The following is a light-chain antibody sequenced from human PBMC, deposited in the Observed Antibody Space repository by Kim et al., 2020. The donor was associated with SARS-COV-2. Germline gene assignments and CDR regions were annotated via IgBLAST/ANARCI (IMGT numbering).Light chain of an antibody. CDR3: LQHRSYPIT. CDR2: SAS. V-gene: IGKV1-17*01. CDR1: QDIGNK. Sequence: ASVGDRVTITCRASQDIGNKLGWYQQSPGRAPKRLIYSASNLQSGVPSRFSGSGSETEFTLTINSLQPEDFATYFCLQHRSYPITFGQGTRLEIK. J-gene: IGKJ5*01.